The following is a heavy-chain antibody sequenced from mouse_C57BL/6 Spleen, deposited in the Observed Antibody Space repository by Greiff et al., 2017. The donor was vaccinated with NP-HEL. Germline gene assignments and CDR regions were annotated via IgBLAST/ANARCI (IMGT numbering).Heavy chain of an antibody. CDR3: ARSGYYGSSRYFDV. CDR2: IYPRAGST. Sequence: QVQLQQSGPELVKPGASVKLSCKASGYTFTSYDINWVKQRHGQGLEWIGWIYPRAGSTTYNAQLKGKATLTVDTSSSTAYMELHSLTSEDSAVYFCARSGYYGSSRYFDVWGTGTTVTVSS. CDR1: GYTFTSYD. J-gene: IGHJ1*03. V-gene: IGHV1-85*01. D-gene: IGHD1-1*01.